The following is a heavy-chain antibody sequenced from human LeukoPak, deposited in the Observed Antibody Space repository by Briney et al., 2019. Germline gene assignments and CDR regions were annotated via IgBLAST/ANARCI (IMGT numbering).Heavy chain of an antibody. D-gene: IGHD2-2*02. CDR2: INPNSGGT. V-gene: IGHV1-2*02. CDR1: GYTFTGYY. J-gene: IGHJ6*03. CDR3: ARGNVVVPAAISADRFYYYYMDV. Sequence: ASVKVSCKASGYTFTGYYIHWVRQAPGQGLEWMGWINPNSGGTNYAQKFQGRVTMTRDTSISTAYMELSRLRSDDTAVYYCARGNVVVPAAISADRFYYYYMDVWGKGTTVTVSS.